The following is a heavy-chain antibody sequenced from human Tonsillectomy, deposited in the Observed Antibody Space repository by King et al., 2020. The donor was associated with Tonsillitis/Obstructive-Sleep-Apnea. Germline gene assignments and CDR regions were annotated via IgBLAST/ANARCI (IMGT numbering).Heavy chain of an antibody. Sequence: QVQLQESGPGLVKPSETLSLTCTVSGGFISAYYWSWIRQPPGKGLEWIGYIYHSGSTKYNPSLKSRVTISVDTSKNQFSLKLSSVTAADTAVYYCAREDMSYYDGGAFDLWGQGTMVTVSS. V-gene: IGHV4-59*01. J-gene: IGHJ3*01. CDR3: AREDMSYYDGGAFDL. D-gene: IGHD3-22*01. CDR2: IYHSGST. CDR1: GGFISAYY.